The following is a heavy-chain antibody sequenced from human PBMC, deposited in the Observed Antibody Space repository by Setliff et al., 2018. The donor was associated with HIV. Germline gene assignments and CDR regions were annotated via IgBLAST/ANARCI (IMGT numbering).Heavy chain of an antibody. CDR3: ARARGLLPYYYLDV. Sequence: PSETLSLTCTVSGGSISSYYWSWIRQPPGKGLEWMGYMSKRGTYIINPSLESRMTMSVDTSKNQFSLKLSSVTAADTAVYYCARARGLLPYYYLDVWGKGTTVTVSS. CDR2: MSKRGTY. D-gene: IGHD3-10*01. V-gene: IGHV4-59*12. J-gene: IGHJ6*03. CDR1: GGSISSYY.